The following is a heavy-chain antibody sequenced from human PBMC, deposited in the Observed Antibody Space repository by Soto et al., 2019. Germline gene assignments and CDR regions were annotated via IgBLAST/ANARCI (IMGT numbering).Heavy chain of an antibody. J-gene: IGHJ4*02. D-gene: IGHD6-6*01. Sequence: EVQLVESGGGLVKPGGSLRLSCAASGFTFSSYSMNWVRQAPGKGLEWVSSISSSSSYIYYADSVKGRFTISRDNAKNSLYVQMNSRRAEDTAVYYCARDLYSSSARYFDYWGQGTLVTVSS. CDR1: GFTFSSYS. V-gene: IGHV3-21*01. CDR2: ISSSSSYI. CDR3: ARDLYSSSARYFDY.